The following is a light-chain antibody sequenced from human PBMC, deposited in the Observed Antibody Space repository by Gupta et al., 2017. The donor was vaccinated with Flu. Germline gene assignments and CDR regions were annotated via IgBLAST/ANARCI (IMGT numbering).Light chain of an antibody. V-gene: IGKV1-16*01. CDR2: AAT. Sequence: PFSLSASVGDRVTITCRASQDISTYLAWFQQKPGKAPKSLIFAATGLQSGVPSRFSGRGSGTEFTLTINSLRPEDFATYYCQQYRVYPLTFGQGTTVDIK. CDR1: QDISTY. CDR3: QQYRVYPLT. J-gene: IGKJ1*01.